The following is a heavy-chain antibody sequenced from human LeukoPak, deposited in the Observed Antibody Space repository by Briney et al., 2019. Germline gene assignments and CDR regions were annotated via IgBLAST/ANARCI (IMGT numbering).Heavy chain of an antibody. CDR1: GFTFSSYA. V-gene: IGHV3-30-3*01. J-gene: IGHJ6*02. D-gene: IGHD6-19*01. CDR3: ARVDGGLVLDYYYGMDV. Sequence: GGSLRLSRAASGFTFSSYAMHWVRQAPGKGLEWVAVISYDGSNKYYADSVKGRFTISRDNSKNTLYLQMNSLRAEDTAVYYCARVDGGLVLDYYYGMDVWGQGTTVTVSS. CDR2: ISYDGSNK.